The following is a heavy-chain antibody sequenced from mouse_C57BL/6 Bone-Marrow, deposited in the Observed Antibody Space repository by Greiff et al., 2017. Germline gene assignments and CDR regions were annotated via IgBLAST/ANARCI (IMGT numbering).Heavy chain of an antibody. V-gene: IGHV1-39*01. CDR3: ARWGWLPLDY. CDR1: GYSFTDYN. CDR2: INPNYGTT. D-gene: IGHD2-3*01. J-gene: IGHJ2*01. Sequence: ASGYSFTDYNMNWVKQSNGKSLEWIGVINPNYGTTSYNQKFKGKATLTVDQSSSTAYMQLNSLTSEDSAVYYCARWGWLPLDYWGQGTTLTVSS.